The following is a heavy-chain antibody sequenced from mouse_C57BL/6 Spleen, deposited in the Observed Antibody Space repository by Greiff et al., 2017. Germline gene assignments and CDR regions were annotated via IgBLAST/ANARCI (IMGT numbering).Heavy chain of an antibody. J-gene: IGHJ2*01. V-gene: IGHV1-54*01. CDR1: GYAFTNYL. CDR2: INPGSGGT. Sequence: VKLMESGAELVRPGTSVKVSCKASGYAFTNYLIEWVKQRPGQGLEWIGVINPGSGGTNYNEKFKGKATLTADKSSSTAYMQLSSLTSEDSAVYFCARGGTAQAPDYWGQGTTLTVSS. D-gene: IGHD3-2*02. CDR3: ARGGTAQAPDY.